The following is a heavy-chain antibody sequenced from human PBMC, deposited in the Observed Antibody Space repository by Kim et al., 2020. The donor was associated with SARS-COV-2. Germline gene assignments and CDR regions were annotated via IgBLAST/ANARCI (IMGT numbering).Heavy chain of an antibody. CDR1: GFTFSDHY. CDR3: ARRGSSWYSQIDY. Sequence: GGSLRLSCAASGFTFSDHYMSWIRQAPGKGLEWVSYISSSSSYTNYADSVKGRFTISRDNAENSLYLQMNSLRAEDTAVYYCARRGSSWYSQIDYWGQGILFTVSS. V-gene: IGHV3-11*03. D-gene: IGHD6-13*01. J-gene: IGHJ4*02. CDR2: ISSSSSYT.